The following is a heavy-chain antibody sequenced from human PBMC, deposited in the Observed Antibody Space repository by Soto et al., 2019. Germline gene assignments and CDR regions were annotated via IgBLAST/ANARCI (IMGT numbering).Heavy chain of an antibody. Sequence: SETLSLTSSVPGGSISSGGYYWSWIRPHPGKGLEWIGYIYYSGSTYYNPSLKGRVTISVDTSKNQFSLKLSSVTAADTAVYYCARGPVGPTTSYYYMDVWGKGTTVTVSS. CDR1: GGSISSGGYY. V-gene: IGHV4-31*03. J-gene: IGHJ6*03. CDR3: ARGPVGPTTSYYYMDV. CDR2: IYYSGST.